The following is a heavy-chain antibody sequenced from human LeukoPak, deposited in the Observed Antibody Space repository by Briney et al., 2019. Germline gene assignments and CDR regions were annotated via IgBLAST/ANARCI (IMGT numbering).Heavy chain of an antibody. D-gene: IGHD6-19*01. CDR3: AKGDNSGWFLSPFDS. CDR1: GFTFRGYA. Sequence: PGGSLRLSCAAPGFTFRGYAMRWVRQAPGKGLEWVAGLSDVGSPTYYADSVKGRFTVSRDNSKNTLYLQMNSLRADDTAVYYCAKGDNSGWFLSPFDSWGQGTLVTVSS. CDR2: LSDVGSPT. J-gene: IGHJ4*02. V-gene: IGHV3-23*01.